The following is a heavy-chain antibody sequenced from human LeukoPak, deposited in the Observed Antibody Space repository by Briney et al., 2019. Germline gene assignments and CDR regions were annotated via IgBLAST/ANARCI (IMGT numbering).Heavy chain of an antibody. Sequence: GGSLRLSCAASGFSSSNFTMNWVRQAPGKWLEWVSSISSSSTYIYYADSVKGRFTISRDNSKNTLFLQMNSLRAEDTAMYYCAKALVAGGLFDSWGQGTQVTVSS. CDR1: GFSSSNFT. CDR2: ISSSSTYI. CDR3: AKALVAGGLFDS. D-gene: IGHD2-15*01. V-gene: IGHV3-21*04. J-gene: IGHJ4*02.